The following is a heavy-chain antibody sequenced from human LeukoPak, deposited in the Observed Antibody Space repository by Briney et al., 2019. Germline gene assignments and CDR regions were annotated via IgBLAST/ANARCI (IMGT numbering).Heavy chain of an antibody. J-gene: IGHJ4*02. CDR1: GFTFSSYW. Sequence: GGSLRLSCAVSGFTFSSYWMHWVRQAPGKGLVWVSRINSDGTETHYADSVQGRFIISRDSAKNTLYLQMNSLRVEDTAVYYCGRFNEAESHWGQGALVTVSS. V-gene: IGHV3-74*01. D-gene: IGHD1-1*01. CDR3: GRFNEAESH. CDR2: INSDGTET.